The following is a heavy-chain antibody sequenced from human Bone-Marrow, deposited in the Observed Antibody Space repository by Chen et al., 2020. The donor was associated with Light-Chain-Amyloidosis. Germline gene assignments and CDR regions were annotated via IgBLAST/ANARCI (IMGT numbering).Heavy chain of an antibody. J-gene: IGHJ4*02. V-gene: IGHV3-74*01. CDR2: INEDGGTT. CDR3: AKDFGGRDDY. D-gene: IGHD2-15*01. Sequence: EVHVVESGGGLVQPGGSLRLSCAASGFTLTTYWMHWVRQAPGKGLVWVSRINEDGGTTNYAESVRGRFTISRDTAKNILYLQMNSLRAEDTALYYCAKDFGGRDDYWGQGTLVTVSS. CDR1: GFTLTTYW.